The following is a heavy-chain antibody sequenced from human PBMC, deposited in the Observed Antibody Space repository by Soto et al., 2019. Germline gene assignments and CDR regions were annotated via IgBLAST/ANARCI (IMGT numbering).Heavy chain of an antibody. CDR3: AKSQEIGTHFFDS. Sequence: GGSLRLSXEASGFTFSGFDMHWVRQPTGKRLEWVSSIGTAGDTYYAVSVKGRFTISRDNAKNSLSLQMNSLRAGDMALYFCAKSQEIGTHFFDSWGQGTQVTVSS. CDR2: IGTAGDT. CDR1: GFTFSGFD. D-gene: IGHD6-13*01. V-gene: IGHV3-13*01. J-gene: IGHJ4*02.